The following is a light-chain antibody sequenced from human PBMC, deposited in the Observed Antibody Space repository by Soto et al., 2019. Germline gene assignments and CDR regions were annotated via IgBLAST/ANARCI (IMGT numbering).Light chain of an antibody. V-gene: IGKV3-20*01. CDR3: QQYGASPCV. J-gene: IGKJ2*01. CDR1: HNVVENY. CDR2: GIS. Sequence: EIVVTQSPDTLSLSPGESATLYCRTSHNVVENYLAWYQQKPGQPPRPLIYGISARAPGIPDRFSGSGSGTEFTLTISRLEPEEFAVFFCQQYGASPCVFGQGTRLEIK.